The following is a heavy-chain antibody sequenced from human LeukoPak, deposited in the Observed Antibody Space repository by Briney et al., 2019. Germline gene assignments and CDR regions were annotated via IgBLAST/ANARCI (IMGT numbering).Heavy chain of an antibody. V-gene: IGHV4-4*09. CDR1: GGSISSYY. J-gene: IGHJ6*03. D-gene: IGHD2-15*01. CDR2: IYTSGST. CDR3: ARIYWQLGYYYMGV. Sequence: SETLSLTCTVSGGSISSYYWSWIRQPPGKGLEWIGYIYTSGSTNYNPSLKSRVTISVDTSKNQFSLKLSSVTAADTAVYYCARIYWQLGYYYMGVWGKGTTVTVSS.